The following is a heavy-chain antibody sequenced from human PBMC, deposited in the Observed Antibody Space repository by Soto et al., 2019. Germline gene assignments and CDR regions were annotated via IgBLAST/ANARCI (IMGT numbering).Heavy chain of an antibody. CDR3: ARGGRIAVTGYDAFDI. J-gene: IGHJ3*02. CDR2: IWYDGSNK. Sequence: GGSLRLSCAASGFTFSSYGMHWVRQAPGKGLEWVAVIWYDGSNKYYADSVKGRFTISRDNSKNTLYLQMNSLRAEDTAVYYCARGGRIAVTGYDAFDIWGQGTMVTVSS. V-gene: IGHV3-33*01. CDR1: GFTFSSYG. D-gene: IGHD6-19*01.